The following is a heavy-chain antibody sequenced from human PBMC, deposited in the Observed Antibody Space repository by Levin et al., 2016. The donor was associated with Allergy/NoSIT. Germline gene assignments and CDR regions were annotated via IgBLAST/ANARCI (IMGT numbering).Heavy chain of an antibody. D-gene: IGHD3-3*02. CDR3: ARGGTTFFRYYGMDV. CDR2: INHSGST. CDR1: GGSFSGYY. J-gene: IGHJ6*02. Sequence: GSLRLSCAVYGGSFSGYYWSWIRQPPGKGLEWIGEINHSGSTNYNPSLKSRVTISVDTSKNQFSLKLSSVTAADTAVYYCARGGTTFFRYYGMDVWGQGTTVTVSS. V-gene: IGHV4-34*01.